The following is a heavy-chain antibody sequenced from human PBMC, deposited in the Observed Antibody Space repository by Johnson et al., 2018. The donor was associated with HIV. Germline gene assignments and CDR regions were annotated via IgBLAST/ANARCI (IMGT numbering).Heavy chain of an antibody. CDR3: AKGSLVGPNDAFDI. V-gene: IGHV3-30*18. J-gene: IGHJ3*02. D-gene: IGHD3-16*02. Sequence: QEQLVESGGGVVQPGKSLRLSCAASGFSFSSYYMHWVRQAPGKGLEWVALISCDGSKKYLADSVKGRLTISRGYSKNTLYLQMNSLRTEDTALYYCAKGSLVGPNDAFDIWGQGTMVTVSS. CDR2: ISCDGSKK. CDR1: GFSFSSYY.